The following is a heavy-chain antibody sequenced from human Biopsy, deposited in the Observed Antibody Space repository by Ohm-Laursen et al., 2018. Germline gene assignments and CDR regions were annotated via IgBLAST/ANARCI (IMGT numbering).Heavy chain of an antibody. V-gene: IGHV4-31*03. J-gene: IGHJ4*02. CDR3: ARLGSGDYFPTFFDF. CDR2: IFYSANT. CDR1: GGSISSGGSY. D-gene: IGHD5-12*01. Sequence: TLSLTCTVSGGSISSGGSYWSWIRHHPGKGLEWIGNIFYSANTYYNPSLKSRVTISVDTSKNQFSLKLSSVTAADTAVYYCARLGSGDYFPTFFDFWGQGALVTVSS.